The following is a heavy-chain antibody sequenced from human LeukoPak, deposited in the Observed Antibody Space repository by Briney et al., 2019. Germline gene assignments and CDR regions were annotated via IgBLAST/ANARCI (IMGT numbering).Heavy chain of an antibody. Sequence: GGSLRLSCSASGFTFSRCGMHWVRQAPGKGLEFVSAISSDGVATRYADSVRGRFTISRDDSKNMLYLQMSSLRPEDAAVYYCVKDLDGRHTFDYWGQGTLVTVSS. D-gene: IGHD5-24*01. CDR2: ISSDGVAT. CDR3: VKDLDGRHTFDY. CDR1: GFTFSRCG. J-gene: IGHJ4*02. V-gene: IGHV3-64D*06.